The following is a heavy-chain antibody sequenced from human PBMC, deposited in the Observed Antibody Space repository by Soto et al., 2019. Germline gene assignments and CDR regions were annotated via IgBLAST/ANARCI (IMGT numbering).Heavy chain of an antibody. V-gene: IGHV1-58*02. CDR2: IVVGSGNT. D-gene: IGHD1-1*01. Sequence: SVKVSCKASGFTFSRSAMQWVRQARGQRLEWIGWIVVGSGNTNYAQKFQERVTISRDMSTSTGYMELSSLRSEDTAVYYCAARTGNNPGYYYMDVWGKGTKVTVSS. CDR3: AARTGNNPGYYYMDV. J-gene: IGHJ6*03. CDR1: GFTFSRSA.